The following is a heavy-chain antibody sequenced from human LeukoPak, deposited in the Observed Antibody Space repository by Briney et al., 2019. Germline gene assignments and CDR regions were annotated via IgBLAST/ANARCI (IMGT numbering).Heavy chain of an antibody. V-gene: IGHV4-34*01. CDR1: GGSFSGYY. CDR2: INHSGST. D-gene: IGHD2-2*01. CDR3: ARAGGYTEDIVVVPAATTFDY. Sequence: RTSETLSLTCAVYGGSFSGYYWSWIRQPPGKGLEWMGEINHSGSTNYNPSLKSRVTISVDTSKNQFSLKLSSVTAADTAVYYCARAGGYTEDIVVVPAATTFDYWGQGTLVTVSS. J-gene: IGHJ4*02.